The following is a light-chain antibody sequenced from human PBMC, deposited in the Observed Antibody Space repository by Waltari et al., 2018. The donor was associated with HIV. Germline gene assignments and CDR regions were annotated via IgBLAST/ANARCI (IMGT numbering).Light chain of an antibody. CDR3: CSYAGSNALI. CDR2: DLN. CDR1: SSDVGLYKY. V-gene: IGLV2-11*01. J-gene: IGLJ2*01. Sequence: QSALTQPRSVSGSPAQSVTISCTGTSSDVGLYKYVSWYQQHPGKVPKLLIYDLNDRHCGIPGRFSGSKSGTTASLTISGLQAEDEAFYYCCSYAGSNALIFGGGTRLTVL.